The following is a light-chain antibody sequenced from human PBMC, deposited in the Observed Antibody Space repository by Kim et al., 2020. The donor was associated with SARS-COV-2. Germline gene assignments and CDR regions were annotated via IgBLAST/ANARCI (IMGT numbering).Light chain of an antibody. CDR1: SLRSYY. Sequence: SSELTQDPAVSVALGQTVRITCQGDSLRSYYASWYQQKTGQAPVLVIYGKNKRPSGIPDRFSGSSSGNTASLTITGAQAEDEADYYCNSRDSSGNHLVFG. CDR3: NSRDSSGNHLV. CDR2: GKN. V-gene: IGLV3-19*01. J-gene: IGLJ2*01.